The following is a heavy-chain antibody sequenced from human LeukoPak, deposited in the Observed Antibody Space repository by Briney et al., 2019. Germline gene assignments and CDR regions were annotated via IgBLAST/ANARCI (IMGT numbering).Heavy chain of an antibody. CDR2: INHNGNVN. V-gene: IGHV3-7*03. D-gene: IGHD3-22*01. CDR3: ARDLVVPFDY. CDR1: GFTFSSYW. Sequence: PGGSLRLSCAASGFTFSSYWMNWARQAPGKGLEWVASINHNGNVNYYVDSVKGRFTISRDNAKNSLYLQMSNLRAEDTAVYFCARDLVVPFDYWGQGTLVTVSS. J-gene: IGHJ4*02.